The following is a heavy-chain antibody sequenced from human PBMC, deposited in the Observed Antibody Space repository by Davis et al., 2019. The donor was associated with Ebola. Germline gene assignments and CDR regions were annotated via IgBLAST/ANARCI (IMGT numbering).Heavy chain of an antibody. CDR1: GGSTSSTSYY. Sequence: MPSETLSLTCTVSGGSTSSTSYYWTWIRQHPGKDLEWIGYIYYSGSTYYNPSLKSRVIISIDTSKNEFSLKVNSVTAADTAVYYCARSANYGPVDYWGQGTLVTVSS. V-gene: IGHV4-31*03. J-gene: IGHJ4*02. D-gene: IGHD4-17*01. CDR2: IYYSGST. CDR3: ARSANYGPVDY.